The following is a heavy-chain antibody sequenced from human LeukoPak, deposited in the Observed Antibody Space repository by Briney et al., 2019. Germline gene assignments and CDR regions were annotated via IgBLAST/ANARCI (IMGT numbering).Heavy chain of an antibody. CDR3: ARGIESYGDYGY. V-gene: IGHV4-59*01. D-gene: IGHD4-17*01. CDR1: GGSISGSY. CDR2: MYNSGST. J-gene: IGHJ1*01. Sequence: PSETLSLTCTVSGGSISGSYWSWTRQPPRKGLEWIAYMYNSGSTNYNPSLKSRVPISIDTSKIQFSLKLSFLTAADTAIYYCARGIESYGDYGYGGQGILVTVSS.